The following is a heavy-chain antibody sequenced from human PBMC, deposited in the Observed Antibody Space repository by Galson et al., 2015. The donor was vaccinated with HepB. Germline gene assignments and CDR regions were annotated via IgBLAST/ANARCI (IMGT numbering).Heavy chain of an antibody. J-gene: IGHJ4*02. V-gene: IGHV3-30-3*01. D-gene: IGHD3-3*01. CDR2: ISVDGSNQ. Sequence: SLRLSCAASGFTFRDYAMHWVRQAPGKGLEWVAVISVDGSNQYYADSVKGRFTISRDNSKNALHLQLSSLTAEDTAMYYCARHRGATIPTPYFDYWGQGALVTVSS. CDR1: GFTFRDYA. CDR3: ARHRGATIPTPYFDY.